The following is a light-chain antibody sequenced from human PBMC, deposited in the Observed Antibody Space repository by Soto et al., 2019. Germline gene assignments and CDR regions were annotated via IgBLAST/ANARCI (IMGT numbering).Light chain of an antibody. V-gene: IGKV3-15*01. CDR2: GAS. CDR3: QQYNNWPLT. J-gene: IGKJ1*01. CDR1: QSVRYN. Sequence: EKVMTQSPATLSVSPGERATLSCRASQSVRYNLAWHQQRPGQAPRLLIYGASTGATGFPATFSGSGSGTEFTLTINSLQSEDFAVYSCQQYNNWPLTLGQGTKVDIK.